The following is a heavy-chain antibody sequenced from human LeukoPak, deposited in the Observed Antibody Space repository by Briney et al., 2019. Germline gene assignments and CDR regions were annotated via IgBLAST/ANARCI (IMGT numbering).Heavy chain of an antibody. J-gene: IGHJ4*02. Sequence: PSETLSLTCTVSGGSISSYYWSWIRQPPGKGLEWIGYIYYSGSTNYNPSLKSRVTISVDTSKNQFSLRLTSVTAADTAVYYCATYGFSSGKRFDYWAQGTLVTVSS. D-gene: IGHD6-19*01. CDR3: ATYGFSSGKRFDY. CDR2: IYYSGST. CDR1: GGSISSYY. V-gene: IGHV4-59*01.